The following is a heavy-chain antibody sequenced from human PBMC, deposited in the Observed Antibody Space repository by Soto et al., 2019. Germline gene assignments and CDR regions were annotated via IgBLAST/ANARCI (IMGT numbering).Heavy chain of an antibody. CDR3: ARDSTAAGIARYSGMDV. CDR1: GYTFTSYG. V-gene: IGHV1-18*01. D-gene: IGHD6-13*01. CDR2: ISAYNGNT. Sequence: GASVKVSCKASGYTFTSYGISWVRQAPGQGLEWMGWISAYNGNTNYAQKLQGRVTMTTDTSTSTAYMELRSLRSDDTAVYYCARDSTAAGIARYSGMDVWGQGTTVTVSS. J-gene: IGHJ6*02.